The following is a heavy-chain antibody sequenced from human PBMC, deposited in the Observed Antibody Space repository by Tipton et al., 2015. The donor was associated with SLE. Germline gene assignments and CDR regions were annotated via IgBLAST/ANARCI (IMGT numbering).Heavy chain of an antibody. Sequence: TLSLTCTVSGYSISSGYYWGWIRQPPGKGLEWIGSIYHSGSTYYNPSLKSRVTISVDTSKNQFSLKLSSVTAADTAVYYCARVASSPDAFDIWGQGTMVTVSS. CDR1: GYSISSGYY. D-gene: IGHD6-6*01. CDR2: IYHSGST. J-gene: IGHJ3*02. V-gene: IGHV4-38-2*02. CDR3: ARVASSPDAFDI.